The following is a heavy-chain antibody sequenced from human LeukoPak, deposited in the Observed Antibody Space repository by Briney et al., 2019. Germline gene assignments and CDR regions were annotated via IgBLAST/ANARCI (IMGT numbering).Heavy chain of an antibody. D-gene: IGHD5-24*01. CDR2: MKHDGIEK. V-gene: IGHV3-7*05. CDR1: GFTFGSYW. CDR3: AREGREGYNYPALDF. Sequence: GGSLRLSCAASGFTFGSYWMTWVRQAPGKGLEWVANMKHDGIEKYYVDSVKGRFTISRDNTKNSLFLQMNSLRAEDTAVYFRAREGREGYNYPALDFWGQGILVTVSS. J-gene: IGHJ4*02.